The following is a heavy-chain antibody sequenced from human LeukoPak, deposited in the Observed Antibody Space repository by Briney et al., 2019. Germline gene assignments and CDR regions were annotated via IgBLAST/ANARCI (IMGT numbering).Heavy chain of an antibody. CDR1: GYTFTSYG. V-gene: IGHV1-18*01. CDR2: ISAYNGNT. J-gene: IGHJ1*01. Sequence: GASVKVSCKASGYTFTSYGISWVRQAPGQGLEWMGWISAYNGNTNYAQKLQGRVTMATDTSTSTAYMELRSLRSDDTAVYYCARDQRCSSTSCYHSSRKGYFQHWGQGTLVTVSS. CDR3: ARDQRCSSTSCYHSSRKGYFQH. D-gene: IGHD2-2*01.